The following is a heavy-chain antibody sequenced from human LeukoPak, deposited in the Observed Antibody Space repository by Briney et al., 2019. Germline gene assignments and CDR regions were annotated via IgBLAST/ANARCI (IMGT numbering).Heavy chain of an antibody. D-gene: IGHD3-10*01. CDR2: ISSSGSTT. CDR3: ATFSMVRGVIALYYYYYMDV. J-gene: IGHJ6*03. CDR1: GITFSTFG. V-gene: IGHV3-48*04. Sequence: GGTLRLSCAASGITFSTFGMSWVRQAPGKGLEWVSYISSSGSTTYYADSVKGRFTISRDNAKNSLYLQMNSLRAEDTAVYYCATFSMVRGVIALYYYYYMDVWGKGTTVTVSS.